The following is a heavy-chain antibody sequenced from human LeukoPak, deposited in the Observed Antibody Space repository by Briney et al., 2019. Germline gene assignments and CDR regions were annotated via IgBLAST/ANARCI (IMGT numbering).Heavy chain of an antibody. V-gene: IGHV1-2*06. CDR3: ARIYDFWSGHAFDY. Sequence: ASVKVSCKASGGTFSSYAISWVRQAPGQGLEWMGRINPNSGGTNYAQKFQGRVTMTRDTSISTAYMELSRLRSDDTAVYYCARIYDFWSGHAFDYWGQGTLVTVSS. CDR1: GGTFSSYA. D-gene: IGHD3-3*01. J-gene: IGHJ4*02. CDR2: INPNSGGT.